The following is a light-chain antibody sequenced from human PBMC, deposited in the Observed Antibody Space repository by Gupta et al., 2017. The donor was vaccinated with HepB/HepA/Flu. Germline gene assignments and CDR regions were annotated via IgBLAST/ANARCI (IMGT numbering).Light chain of an antibody. CDR2: AAS. CDR3: QQGYCYPIT. Sequence: IQLTQSPSFLSASVGDRVTISCRASQGFISYLAWYQQKPGKAPKLLIYAASTLQSGVPPRFSGSGSGTEFTLTISSLQPEDVTTYYCQQGYCYPITFGRGTKVDIK. J-gene: IGKJ4*01. CDR1: QGFISY. V-gene: IGKV1-9*01.